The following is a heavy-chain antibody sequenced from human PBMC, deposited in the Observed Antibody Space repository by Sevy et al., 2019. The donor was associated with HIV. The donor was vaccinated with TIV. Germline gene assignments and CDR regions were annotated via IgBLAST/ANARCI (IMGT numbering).Heavy chain of an antibody. V-gene: IGHV3-30*04. Sequence: GGSLRLSCAASGFTFSIYVIRWVRQAPGKGLEWVAVISSDGTKEYYADSVKGRFTISRDNSKNTMYLQMNSLRVEDTAVYYCARDLPSAVTDPFYYYGLAVWGQWTTVTVSS. CDR2: ISSDGTKE. D-gene: IGHD2-21*02. J-gene: IGHJ6*02. CDR3: ARDLPSAVTDPFYYYGLAV. CDR1: GFTFSIYV.